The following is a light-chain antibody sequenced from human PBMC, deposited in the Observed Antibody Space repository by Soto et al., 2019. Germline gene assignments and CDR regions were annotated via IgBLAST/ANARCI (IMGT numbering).Light chain of an antibody. CDR2: DAP. CDR3: QQYTNWRT. Sequence: EIVMTQSPATLSVSPGERATLSCRASQSVRSNLAWHQQKLGQAPRLLIYDAPTRATGIPARFSGSGSGTEFTLTISSLQSEDFAVYYCQQYTNWRTFGQGTKVDIK. CDR1: QSVRSN. J-gene: IGKJ1*01. V-gene: IGKV3-15*01.